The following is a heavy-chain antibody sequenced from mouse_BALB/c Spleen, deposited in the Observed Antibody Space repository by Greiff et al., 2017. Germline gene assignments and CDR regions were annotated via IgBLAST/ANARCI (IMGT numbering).Heavy chain of an antibody. CDR2: ILPGSGST. J-gene: IGHJ3*01. D-gene: IGHD2-3*01. CDR3: ARRDGYYWFAY. Sequence: QVQLQQSGAELMKPGASVKISCKATGYTFSSYWIEWVKQRPGHGLEWIGEILPGSGSTNYNEKFKGKATFTADTSSNTAYMQLSSLTSEDSAVYYCARRDGYYWFAYWGQGTLVTVSA. CDR1: GYTFSSYW. V-gene: IGHV1-9*01.